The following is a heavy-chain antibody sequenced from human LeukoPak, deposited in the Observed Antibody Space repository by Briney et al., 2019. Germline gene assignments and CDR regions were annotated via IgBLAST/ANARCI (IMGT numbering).Heavy chain of an antibody. J-gene: IGHJ4*02. D-gene: IGHD5-18*01. CDR3: ARGGLLNTAMVAFDY. Sequence: ASVKVSCKASGGTFSSYAISWVRRAPGQGLEWMGGIIPIFGTANYAQKFQGRVTITADESTSTAYMELSSLRSEDTAVYYCARGGLLNTAMVAFDYWGQGTLVTVSS. CDR1: GGTFSSYA. V-gene: IGHV1-69*13. CDR2: IIPIFGTA.